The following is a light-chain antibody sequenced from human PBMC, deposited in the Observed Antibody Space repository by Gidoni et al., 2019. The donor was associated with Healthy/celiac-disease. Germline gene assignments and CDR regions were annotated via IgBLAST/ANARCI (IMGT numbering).Light chain of an antibody. CDR1: QSISSY. Sequence: DIHITQSPPSLSASVGDRVTITCRASQSISSYLHWYQQKPGKAPKLLIYAASRLHSGVPSRFSGSGSGTDFTLTISSLQPEDFETYDCQQSYSTPRFTFGPGTKVEIK. J-gene: IGKJ3*01. CDR3: QQSYSTPRFT. CDR2: AAS. V-gene: IGKV1-39*01.